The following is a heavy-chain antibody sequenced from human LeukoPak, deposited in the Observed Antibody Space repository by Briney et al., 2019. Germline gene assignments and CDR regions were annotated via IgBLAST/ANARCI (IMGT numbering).Heavy chain of an antibody. CDR2: IYHSGST. D-gene: IGHD6-19*01. J-gene: IGHJ4*02. Sequence: PSETLSLTCAVSGGSIKSNNWWSWVRQPPGKGLEWIGEIYHSGSTNYNPSLKSRVTISVDKSKNQFSLKLSSVTAADTAVYYCARVGPFLGGYSSGWYVGGGENFDYWGQGTLVTVSS. CDR1: GGSIKSNNW. CDR3: ARVGPFLGGYSSGWYVGGGENFDY. V-gene: IGHV4-4*02.